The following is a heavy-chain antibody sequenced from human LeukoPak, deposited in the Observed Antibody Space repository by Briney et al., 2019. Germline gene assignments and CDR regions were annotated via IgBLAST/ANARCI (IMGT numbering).Heavy chain of an antibody. J-gene: IGHJ4*02. V-gene: IGHV3-23*01. D-gene: IGHD6-19*01. CDR3: AKRHSSGWWSIDY. Sequence: GGSLRLSCAASGFTFSSYAMSWVRQAPGKGLEWVSTISGSGGNTYYADSVKGRFTISRDKSKNTLYLQTNSLRAEDTAVYYCAKRHSSGWWSIDYWGQGTLVTVSS. CDR2: ISGSGGNT. CDR1: GFTFSSYA.